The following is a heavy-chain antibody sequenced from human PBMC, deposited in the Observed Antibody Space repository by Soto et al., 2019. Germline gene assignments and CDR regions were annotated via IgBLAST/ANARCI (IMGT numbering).Heavy chain of an antibody. CDR1: GGSTSSYY. D-gene: IGHD3-3*01. Sequence: SATLSLTCTASGGSTSSYYRRWIRQPPGKGLEWSGYIYYSGSTNYNPSLKSRVTISVDTSKKQFSLKLSSVTAADTSVYYCARGAIFGVVMAYFDYWGQGTLVTVS. J-gene: IGHJ4*02. V-gene: IGHV4-59*12. CDR3: ARGAIFGVVMAYFDY. CDR2: IYYSGST.